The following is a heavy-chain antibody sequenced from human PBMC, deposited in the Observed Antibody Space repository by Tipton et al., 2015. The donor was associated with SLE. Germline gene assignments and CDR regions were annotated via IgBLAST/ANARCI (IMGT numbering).Heavy chain of an antibody. CDR3: ARVLMGFGEPRAPTRGYYYYMDV. V-gene: IGHV4-34*01. D-gene: IGHD3-10*01. CDR1: GGSFSGYY. CDR2: INHSGST. J-gene: IGHJ6*03. Sequence: TLSLTCAVYGGSFSGYYWSWIRQPPGKGLEWIGEINHSGSTNYNPSLKSRVTISVDTSKNQFSLKLRSVTAADTAVYYCARVLMGFGEPRAPTRGYYYYMDVWVKGTTVTVSS.